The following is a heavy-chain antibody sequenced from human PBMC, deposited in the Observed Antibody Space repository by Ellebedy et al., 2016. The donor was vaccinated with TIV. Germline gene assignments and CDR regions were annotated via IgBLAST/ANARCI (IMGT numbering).Heavy chain of an antibody. Sequence: ASVKVSCKASGYTFTSYFLYWVRQAPGQGLEWMGIINPTSGSSNYAHKFQGRVTVTRDTSTGTVYMELSSLRSEDTAGYYCARGDNYYYDSSGYYYSYWGQGTLVTVSS. CDR1: GYTFTSYF. CDR2: INPTSGSS. J-gene: IGHJ4*02. CDR3: ARGDNYYYDSSGYYYSY. D-gene: IGHD3-22*01. V-gene: IGHV1-46*01.